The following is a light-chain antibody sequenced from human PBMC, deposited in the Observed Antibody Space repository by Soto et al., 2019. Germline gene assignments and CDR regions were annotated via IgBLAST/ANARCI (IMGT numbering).Light chain of an antibody. J-gene: IGLJ1*01. CDR2: EVD. Sequence: QSALTQPPSASGSPGQSVTISCTGTSSDVGGYNFVSWYQQHPGKAPKLMIYEVDKRPSGVPDRFSGSKSGNTASLTVSGLQDEEEDDYQCISYAVTTSYVXGTGTKV. CDR3: ISYAVTTSYV. CDR1: SSDVGGYNF. V-gene: IGLV2-8*01.